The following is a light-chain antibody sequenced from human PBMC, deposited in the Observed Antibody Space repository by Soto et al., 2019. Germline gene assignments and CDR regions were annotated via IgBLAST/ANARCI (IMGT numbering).Light chain of an antibody. V-gene: IGKV1-5*03. CDR2: KAS. J-gene: IGKJ1*01. Sequence: DIQMTQSPSTLSGSVGDRVTITCRASQTISSLLAWYQHKPGKAPKLLIYKASTLKSGVPSRFSGSGSGTEFTLTISSLQSEDFAVYYCQHYNNWPPWTFGQGTKVDIK. CDR1: QTISSL. CDR3: QHYNNWPPWT.